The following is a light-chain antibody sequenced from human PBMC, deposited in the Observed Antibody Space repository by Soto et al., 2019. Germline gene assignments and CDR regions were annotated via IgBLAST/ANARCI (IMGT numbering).Light chain of an antibody. V-gene: IGKV3-20*01. CDR3: QQFGRSPPLFT. Sequence: EIVLTQSPGTLSLSPGERATLSCRASQSVSSSYLAWYQQKPGQASRLLISGASTRATGIPDRFTGSGSGTDFTLTISRLEPEDFAVYYCQQFGRSPPLFTFGPGTKVDIK. CDR2: GAS. J-gene: IGKJ3*01. CDR1: QSVSSSY.